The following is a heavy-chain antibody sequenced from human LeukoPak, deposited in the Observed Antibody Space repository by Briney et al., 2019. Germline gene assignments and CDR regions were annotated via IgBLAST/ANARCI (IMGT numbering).Heavy chain of an antibody. CDR3: ARRIRGAPTDH. CDR2: MNPNSGNT. V-gene: IGHV1-8*01. Sequence: GASVKVSCKASGCTFTTYDLNWVRQATGQGLEWMGWMNPNSGNTGYAQKFQGRVTMTRNTSISTAYMELNNLTSEDTAVYYCARRIRGAPTDHWGQGTLVTVPS. J-gene: IGHJ4*02. CDR1: GCTFTTYD. D-gene: IGHD3-10*01.